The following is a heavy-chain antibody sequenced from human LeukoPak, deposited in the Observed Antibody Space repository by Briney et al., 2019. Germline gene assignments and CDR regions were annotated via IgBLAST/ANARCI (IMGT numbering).Heavy chain of an antibody. Sequence: GESLKISRKGSGYSFSNYWIGWVRQMPGKGLEWMGIIYPGDSATRHISSFQGQVTISADKSISTAYLQWSSLKASDTAMYYCARQYCRGTNCYTGSSYYLDYWGQGALVTVSS. CDR1: GYSFSNYW. J-gene: IGHJ4*02. V-gene: IGHV5-51*01. CDR2: IYPGDSAT. D-gene: IGHD2-2*02. CDR3: ARQYCRGTNCYTGSSYYLDY.